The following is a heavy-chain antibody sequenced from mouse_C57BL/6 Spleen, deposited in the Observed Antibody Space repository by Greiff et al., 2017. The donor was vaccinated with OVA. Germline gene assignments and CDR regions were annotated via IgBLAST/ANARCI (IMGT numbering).Heavy chain of an antibody. V-gene: IGHV1-9*01. Sequence: QVQLQQSGAELMKPGASVKLPCKATGYTFTGYWIEWVKQRPGHGLEWIGEILPGSGSTNYNEKFKGKATFTADTSSNTAYMQLSSLTTEDSAIYYWAREGTITTVPIYFDYWGQGTTLTVSS. CDR2: ILPGSGST. CDR1: GYTFTGYW. J-gene: IGHJ2*01. D-gene: IGHD1-1*01. CDR3: AREGTITTVPIYFDY.